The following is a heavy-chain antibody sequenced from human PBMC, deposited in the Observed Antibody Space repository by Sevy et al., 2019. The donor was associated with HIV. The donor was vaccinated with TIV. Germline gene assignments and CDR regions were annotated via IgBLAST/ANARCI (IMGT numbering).Heavy chain of an antibody. CDR2: IKSKIDGATR. Sequence: GGSLRLSCEASGFTFNNAWMSWVRQAPGKGLEWVGRIKSKIDGATRDFAAPVKGRFAISRADSKNTLYLQMNSLKTEDTAVYYCTAVVGTSDFDYWGRGVLVTVSS. J-gene: IGHJ4*02. D-gene: IGHD1-26*01. CDR3: TAVVGTSDFDY. CDR1: GFTFNNAW. V-gene: IGHV3-15*01.